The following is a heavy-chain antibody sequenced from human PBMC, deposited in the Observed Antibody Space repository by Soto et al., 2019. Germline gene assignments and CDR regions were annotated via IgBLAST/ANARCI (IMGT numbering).Heavy chain of an antibody. Sequence: QVQLVQSGAEVEKPGSSVKVSCKASGGTFSSYAISWVRQAPGQGLEWMGGIIPIFGTANYAQKFQGRVTITADESTSTAYMELSSLRSEDTAVYYCAASTGEYIVVAMGPAFDIWGQGTMVTVSS. CDR1: GGTFSSYA. CDR3: AASTGEYIVVAMGPAFDI. D-gene: IGHD3-22*01. CDR2: IIPIFGTA. V-gene: IGHV1-69*12. J-gene: IGHJ3*02.